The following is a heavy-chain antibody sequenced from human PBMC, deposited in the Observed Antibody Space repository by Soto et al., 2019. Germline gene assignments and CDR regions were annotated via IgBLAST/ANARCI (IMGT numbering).Heavy chain of an antibody. CDR2: ISGSGGST. J-gene: IGHJ4*02. V-gene: IGHV3-23*01. Sequence: GGSLRLSCAASGFTFSSYAMSWVRQAPGKGLEWVSAISGSGGSTYYADSVKAQFTISRDISKNTLYLQMNSLRAEDTAVYYCANFKVAEFYNSDYGGQGTLVPFSS. CDR1: GFTFSSYA. D-gene: IGHD6-19*01. CDR3: ANFKVAEFYNSDY.